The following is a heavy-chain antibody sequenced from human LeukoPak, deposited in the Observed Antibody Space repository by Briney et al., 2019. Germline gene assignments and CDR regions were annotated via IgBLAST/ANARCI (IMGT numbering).Heavy chain of an antibody. D-gene: IGHD3-10*01. Sequence: GGSLRLSCAASGFTFNSYTMNWVRQAPGKGLEWVANINQDGSEKYYVDSVKGRFTISRDNGKNSLYLQLNSLRAEDTAVYYCAREGRGEYFDYWGQGTLVTVSS. CDR3: AREGRGEYFDY. J-gene: IGHJ4*02. V-gene: IGHV3-7*01. CDR1: GFTFNSYT. CDR2: INQDGSEK.